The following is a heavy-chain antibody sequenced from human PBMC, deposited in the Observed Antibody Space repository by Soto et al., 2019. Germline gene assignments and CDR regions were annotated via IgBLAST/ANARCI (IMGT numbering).Heavy chain of an antibody. Sequence: QVQVVESGGGVVQPGGSLRLSCTTSGFTFTSYTMHWVRQVPGKGLEWVATFWYDASGQYYADSVKGRFTISRTPSRSTLYLHMDSLRAEDTARYYCAFGSWNHFYFDYWGQEILVTVSS. CDR2: FWYDASGQ. CDR3: AFGSWNHFYFDY. CDR1: GFTFTSYT. D-gene: IGHD6-13*01. V-gene: IGHV3-33*01. J-gene: IGHJ4*02.